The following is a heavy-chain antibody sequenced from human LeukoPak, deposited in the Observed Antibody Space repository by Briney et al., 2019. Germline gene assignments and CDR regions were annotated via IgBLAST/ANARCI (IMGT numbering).Heavy chain of an antibody. V-gene: IGHV4-59*01. Sequence: SETLSLTCTVSGGSISSYYWSWIRQPPGKGLEWIGYIYYSGSTNYNPSLKSRVTISVDTSKNQFSLKLSSVTAADTAVYYCARAGAYCGGDCYCFDYRGQGTLVTVSS. CDR1: GGSISSYY. CDR2: IYYSGST. D-gene: IGHD2-21*02. J-gene: IGHJ4*02. CDR3: ARAGAYCGGDCYCFDY.